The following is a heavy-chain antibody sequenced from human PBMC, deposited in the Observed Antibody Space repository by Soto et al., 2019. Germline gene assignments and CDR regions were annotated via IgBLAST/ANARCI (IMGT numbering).Heavy chain of an antibody. CDR1: GYSFTSYW. J-gene: IGHJ3*02. D-gene: IGHD2-21*01. V-gene: IGHV5-51*01. CDR2: IYPGDSDT. CDR3: ERQRVGDGYHDAFDI. Sequence: GESLKISCKGSGYSFTSYWIGWVRQMPGKGLEWMGIIYPGDSDTRYSPSFQGQVTISADKSISTAYLQWSSLKASDTAMYYCERQRVGDGYHDAFDIWGQGTMVTVXS.